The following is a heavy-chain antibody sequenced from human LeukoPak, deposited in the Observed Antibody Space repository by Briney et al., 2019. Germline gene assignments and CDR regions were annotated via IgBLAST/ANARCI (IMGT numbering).Heavy chain of an antibody. CDR2: ITGGGGGA. Sequence: GGSLRLSCVASGFTFSNSAMGCVRQAPRKGLEWVSSITGGGGGAYYADSVKGRFTISRDNSKNTLYLQMDSLRADDTAIYDCVKGQARFDSWGQGTLVTVSS. CDR1: GFTFSNSA. V-gene: IGHV3-23*01. CDR3: VKGQARFDS. J-gene: IGHJ4*02.